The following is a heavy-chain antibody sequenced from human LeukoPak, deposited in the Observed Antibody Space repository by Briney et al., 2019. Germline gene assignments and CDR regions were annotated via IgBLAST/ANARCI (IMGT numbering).Heavy chain of an antibody. J-gene: IGHJ4*02. V-gene: IGHV1-46*01. CDR1: GYTFTSYY. CDR2: INPSGGST. CDR3: ARAGYKDYFDY. D-gene: IGHD5-18*01. Sequence: ASVKVSCKASGYTFTSYYMHWVRQAPGQGLEWMGIINPSGGSTSYAQKFQGRVTMTRDTSTSTVYMELSSLRSEDTAVNYCARAGYKDYFDYWGQGTLVTVSS.